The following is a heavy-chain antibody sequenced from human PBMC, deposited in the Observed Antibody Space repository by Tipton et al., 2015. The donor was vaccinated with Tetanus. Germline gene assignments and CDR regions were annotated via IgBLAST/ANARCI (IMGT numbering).Heavy chain of an antibody. D-gene: IGHD3-16*01. Sequence: GLVKPSETLSLTCAVYGGSFSGYYWSWIRQPPGKGLEWIGEINHSGSTNYNPSLKSRVTISVDTSKNQFSLKLSSVTAADTAVYYCARGPPYYDYVWGNIEGMDVWGQGTTVTVSS. CDR3: ARGPPYYDYVWGNIEGMDV. V-gene: IGHV4-34*01. J-gene: IGHJ6*02. CDR1: GGSFSGYY. CDR2: INHSGST.